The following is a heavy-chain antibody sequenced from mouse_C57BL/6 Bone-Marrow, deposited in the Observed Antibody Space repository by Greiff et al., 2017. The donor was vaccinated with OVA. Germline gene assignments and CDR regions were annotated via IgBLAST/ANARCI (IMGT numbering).Heavy chain of an antibody. D-gene: IGHD1-1*01. J-gene: IGHJ1*03. V-gene: IGHV5-4*01. Sequence: EVQGVESGGGLVKPGGSPKLSCAASGFTFSSYAMSWVRQPPEKRLEWVATISDGGSYTYYPDNVKGRFTISRDNAKNNLYLQMSHLKSEDTAMYYCARERGSSYGYFDVWGTGTTVTVSS. CDR3: ARERGSSYGYFDV. CDR2: ISDGGSYT. CDR1: GFTFSSYA.